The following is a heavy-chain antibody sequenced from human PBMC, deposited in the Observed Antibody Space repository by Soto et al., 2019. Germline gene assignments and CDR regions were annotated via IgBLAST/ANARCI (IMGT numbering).Heavy chain of an antibody. CDR3: GRDFGSGHADV. CDR1: DEIFNTYW. J-gene: IGHJ1*01. D-gene: IGHD1-26*01. V-gene: IGHV5-10-1*01. CDR2: IDPSDSYT. Sequence: GESLKISCQTSDEIFNTYWITWVRQMPGRGLEWVGRIDPSDSYTTYNPSLKGHVILSVDKSMNTAYVQWTSLRASDTAMYFCGRDFGSGHADVWGQGTLVTVSS.